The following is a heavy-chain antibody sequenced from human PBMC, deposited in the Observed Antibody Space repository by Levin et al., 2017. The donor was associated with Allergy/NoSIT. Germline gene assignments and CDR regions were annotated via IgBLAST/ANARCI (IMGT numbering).Heavy chain of an antibody. Sequence: PGGSLRLSCSVSGGSVSDGLYHWGWIRQPPGKGLEWIASAYYLGNNYYNPSLKSRVTISVDTSKNQFSLKVTSVTAADTAVYYCTRLANGIPSDDWGQGTLVTVSS. CDR1: GGSVSDGLYH. D-gene: IGHD1-1*01. J-gene: IGHJ4*02. CDR2: AYYLGNN. V-gene: IGHV4-39*01. CDR3: TRLANGIPSDD.